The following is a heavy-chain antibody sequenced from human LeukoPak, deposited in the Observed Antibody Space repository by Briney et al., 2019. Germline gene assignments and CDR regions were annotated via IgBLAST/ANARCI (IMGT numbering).Heavy chain of an antibody. J-gene: IGHJ4*02. CDR1: GFTFRYYY. Sequence: GGSLRLSCVASGFTFRYYYIIGVRQARGKGREEVTHINQDGSEEHYMDSVKARFTISRDNAKNSLSLQINSLRAEDTAVYYCVRDGGVTGYDLLDYWGQGTLVTVSS. V-gene: IGHV3-7*01. CDR2: INQDGSEE. CDR3: VRDGGVTGYDLLDY. D-gene: IGHD5-12*01.